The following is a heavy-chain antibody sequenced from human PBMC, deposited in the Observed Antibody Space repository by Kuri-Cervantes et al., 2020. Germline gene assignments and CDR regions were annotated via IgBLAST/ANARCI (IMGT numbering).Heavy chain of an antibody. CDR3: ARDPIAAAVFDY. D-gene: IGHD6-13*01. CDR2: ISSSSSYI. CDR1: GFTFSSYS. V-gene: IGHV3-21*01. J-gene: IGHJ4*02. Sequence: GESLKISCAASGFTFSSYSMNWVRQAPGKGLEWVSYISSSSSYIYYADSVKGRFTISRDNAKNSLYLQMNSLRAEDTAVYYCARDPIAAAVFDYWGQGTLVTVSS.